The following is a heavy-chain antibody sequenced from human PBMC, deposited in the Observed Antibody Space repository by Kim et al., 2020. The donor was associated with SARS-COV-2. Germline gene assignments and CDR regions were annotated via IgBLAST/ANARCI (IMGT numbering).Heavy chain of an antibody. CDR3: ARHRYYYGSGSVDIDY. V-gene: IGHV4-59*08. D-gene: IGHD3-10*01. J-gene: IGHJ4*02. CDR2: IYYSGST. Sequence: SETLSLTCTVSGGSISSYYWSWIRQPPGKGLEWIGYIYYSGSTNYNPSLKSRVTISVDTSKNQFSLKLSSVTAADTAVYYCARHRYYYGSGSVDIDYWGQGTLVTVSS. CDR1: GGSISSYY.